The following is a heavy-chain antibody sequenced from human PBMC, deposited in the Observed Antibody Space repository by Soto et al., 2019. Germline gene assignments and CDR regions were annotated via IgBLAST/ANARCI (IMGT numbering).Heavy chain of an antibody. CDR1: GYTFTSYY. V-gene: IGHV1-46*01. Sequence: GASLKVSCKASGYTFTSYYMHWVRQAPGQGLEWMGIINPSGGSTSYAQKFQGRVTMTRDTSTSTVYMELSSLRSEDTAVYYCARGHYYDDSSGYTGDYWGQGTLVTVS. D-gene: IGHD3-22*01. J-gene: IGHJ4*02. CDR3: ARGHYYDDSSGYTGDY. CDR2: INPSGGST.